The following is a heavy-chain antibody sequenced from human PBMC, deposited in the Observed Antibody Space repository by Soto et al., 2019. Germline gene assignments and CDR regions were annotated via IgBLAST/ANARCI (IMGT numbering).Heavy chain of an antibody. V-gene: IGHV3-11*01. CDR3: AREVAGSPPLWSPPYGMDV. Sequence: GGSLRLSCAASGFTFSDYYMSWIRQAPGKGLEWVSYISSSGSTIYYADSVKGRFTISRDNAKNSLYLQMNSLRAEDTAVYYCAREVAGSPPLWSPPYGMDVCGQRTMVTVSS. D-gene: IGHD2-8*02. J-gene: IGHJ6*02. CDR1: GFTFSDYY. CDR2: ISSSGSTI.